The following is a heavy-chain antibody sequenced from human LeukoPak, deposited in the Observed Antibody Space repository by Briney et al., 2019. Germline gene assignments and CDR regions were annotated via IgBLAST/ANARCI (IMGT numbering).Heavy chain of an antibody. CDR2: IYPRDGST. Sequence: ASVKVSCKASGYSFTSNYIHWVRQAPGQGLEWMGMIYPRDGSTSYAQNFQGRVTVTRDTSTTTVHMELRGLRSEDTAVYYCARDQEGFDYWGQGTVVTVSS. CDR1: GYSFTSNY. J-gene: IGHJ4*02. V-gene: IGHV1-46*01. CDR3: ARDQEGFDY.